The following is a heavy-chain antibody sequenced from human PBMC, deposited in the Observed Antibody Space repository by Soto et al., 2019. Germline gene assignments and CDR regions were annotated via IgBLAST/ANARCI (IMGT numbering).Heavy chain of an antibody. CDR2: IYSGGST. D-gene: IGHD3-16*01. CDR1: GFTVSSNY. J-gene: IGHJ6*02. Sequence: PGGSLRLSCSASGFTVSSNYMSWVRQAPGKGLEWVSVIYSGGSTYYADSVKGRFTISRDNSKNTLYLQMNRLRAEDTAVYYCARVALGYYYGMDVWGQGTTVTVSS. V-gene: IGHV3-53*01. CDR3: ARVALGYYYGMDV.